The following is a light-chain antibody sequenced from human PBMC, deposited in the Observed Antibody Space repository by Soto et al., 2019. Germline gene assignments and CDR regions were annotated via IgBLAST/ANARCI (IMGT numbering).Light chain of an antibody. Sequence: DIQMTPSPSILSASVGDRVTITFPASQSISSYLNWYQQKPGKAPKLLIYAASSLQSGVPSRFSGSRSGTDFTLTISSLQPEDFATYYCQQSYSTPFVTFGQGTRLEI. CDR2: AAS. CDR1: QSISSY. V-gene: IGKV1-39*01. CDR3: QQSYSTPFVT. J-gene: IGKJ5*01.